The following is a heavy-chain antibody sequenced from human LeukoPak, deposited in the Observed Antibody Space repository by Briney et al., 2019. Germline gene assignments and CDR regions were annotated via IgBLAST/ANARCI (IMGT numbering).Heavy chain of an antibody. CDR2: ISCSGGST. CDR1: GFTFSDYY. D-gene: IGHD3-3*01. CDR3: AKRNDFWSGPYYYYYMDV. V-gene: IGHV3-23*01. Sequence: PGGSLRLSCPASGFTFSDYYMSWVRQAPGKGLEWVSAISCSGGSTYYADSVKGRFTISRDNSKNTLYLQMNSLRAEDTAVYYCAKRNDFWSGPYYYYYMDVWGKGTTVTVSS. J-gene: IGHJ6*03.